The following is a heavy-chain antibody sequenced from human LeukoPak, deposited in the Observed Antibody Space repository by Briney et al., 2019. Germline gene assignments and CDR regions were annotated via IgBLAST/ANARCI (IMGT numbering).Heavy chain of an antibody. CDR1: GFTVSSNY. Sequence: GGSLRLSCAASGFTVSSNYMSWVRQAPGKGLEWVSVIYSGGSTYYADSVKGRFTISRDNSKNTLYLQMNSLRAEDTAVYYCARVWWELRGNYFDYWGQGTLVTVSS. CDR3: ARVWWELRGNYFDY. V-gene: IGHV3-53*01. D-gene: IGHD1-26*01. J-gene: IGHJ4*02. CDR2: IYSGGST.